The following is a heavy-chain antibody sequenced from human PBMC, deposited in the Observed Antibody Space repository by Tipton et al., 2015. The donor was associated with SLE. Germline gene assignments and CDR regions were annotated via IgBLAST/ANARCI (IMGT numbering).Heavy chain of an antibody. V-gene: IGHV4-39*07. Sequence: LRLSCTVSGGSISSSSYYWGWIRQPPGKGLEWIGSIYYSRSTYYNPSLKSRVTISVDTSKNQFSLKLSSVTAADTAVYYCASQNGEGYCSGGSCPGDWGQGTLVTVSS. J-gene: IGHJ4*02. CDR2: IYYSRST. CDR3: ASQNGEGYCSGGSCPGD. CDR1: GGSISSSSYY. D-gene: IGHD2-15*01.